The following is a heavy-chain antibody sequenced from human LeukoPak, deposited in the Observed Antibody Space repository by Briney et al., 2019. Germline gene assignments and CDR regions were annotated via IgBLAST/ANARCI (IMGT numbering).Heavy chain of an antibody. V-gene: IGHV1-2*06. CDR3: ARDGRLVGATGAPSY. J-gene: IGHJ4*02. CDR2: INPNSGGT. D-gene: IGHD1-26*01. Sequence: ASVRVSCKASGYTFTGYYMHWVRQAPGQGLEWMGRINPNSGGTNYAQKFQGRVTMTRDTSISTAYMELSRLRSDDTAVYYCARDGRLVGATGAPSYWGQGTLVTVSS. CDR1: GYTFTGYY.